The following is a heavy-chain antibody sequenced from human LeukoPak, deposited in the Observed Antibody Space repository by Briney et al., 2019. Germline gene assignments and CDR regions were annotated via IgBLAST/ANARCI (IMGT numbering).Heavy chain of an antibody. J-gene: IGHJ4*02. Sequence: SQTLSLTCTVSGGSISSGDYYWSWIRQPPGKGLEWIGYIYYSGSTYYNPSLKSRVTISVDTSKNQFSLKLSSVTAADTAVYYCARDSSGYQGFDHWGQGTLVTVSS. D-gene: IGHD3-22*01. CDR2: IYYSGST. CDR1: GGSISSGDYY. V-gene: IGHV4-30-4*01. CDR3: ARDSSGYQGFDH.